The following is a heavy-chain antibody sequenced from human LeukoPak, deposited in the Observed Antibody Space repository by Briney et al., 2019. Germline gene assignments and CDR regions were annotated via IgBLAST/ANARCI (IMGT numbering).Heavy chain of an antibody. CDR3: AKKAVGTSTGGPFDY. CDR2: ISDSGSST. CDR1: GFTFSAYA. J-gene: IGHJ4*02. V-gene: IGHV3-23*01. D-gene: IGHD1-26*01. Sequence: GGSLRLSCAASGFTFSAYAMSWVRQAPEKGLEWVSAISDSGSSTYYAESVKGRFTISRDNSKNTLYLQMNSLKAEDTAVYYCAKKAVGTSTGGPFDYWGQGTLVIVSS.